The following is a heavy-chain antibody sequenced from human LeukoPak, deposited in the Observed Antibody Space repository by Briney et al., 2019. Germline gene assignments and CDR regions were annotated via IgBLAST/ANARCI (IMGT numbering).Heavy chain of an antibody. V-gene: IGHV4-61*02. CDR1: GGSVTSGSYY. CDR3: ARGAALAIDY. J-gene: IGHJ4*02. CDR2: ISTSGST. D-gene: IGHD2-15*01. Sequence: SETLSLTCSVSGGSVTSGSYYWSWIRQPAGKGLEWIGRISTSGSTNYNPSLKSNLTMSLDTSKNQFSLKLNSLTAADTAVYYCARGAALAIDYWGQGALVTVSS.